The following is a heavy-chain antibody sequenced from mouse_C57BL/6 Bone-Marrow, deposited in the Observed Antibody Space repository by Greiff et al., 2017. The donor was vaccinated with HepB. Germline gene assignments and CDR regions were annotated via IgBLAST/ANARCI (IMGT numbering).Heavy chain of an antibody. CDR3: ARSNWAWFAY. CDR1: GYSFTGYY. D-gene: IGHD4-1*01. V-gene: IGHV1-42*01. J-gene: IGHJ3*01. CDR2: INPSTGGT. Sequence: DVKLVESGPELVKPGASVKIPCKASGYSFTGYYMNWVKQSPEKSLEWIGEINPSTGGTTYNQKFKAKATLTVDKSSSTAYMQLKSLTSEDSAVYYCARSNWAWFAYWGQGTLVTVSA.